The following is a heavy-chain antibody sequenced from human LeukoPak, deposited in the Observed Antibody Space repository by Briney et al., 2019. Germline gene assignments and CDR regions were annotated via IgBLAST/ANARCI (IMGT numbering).Heavy chain of an antibody. CDR3: ARRQWLVSDFDY. D-gene: IGHD6-19*01. V-gene: IGHV4-4*02. CDR1: GGSISSSNW. Sequence: PSETLSLTCAVSGGSISSSNWWSWVRQPPGKGLEWIGEIYHSGSTNYNPSLKSRVTISVDKSKNQFSLKLSSVTAADTAVFYCARRQWLVSDFDYWGQGTLVTVSS. J-gene: IGHJ4*02. CDR2: IYHSGST.